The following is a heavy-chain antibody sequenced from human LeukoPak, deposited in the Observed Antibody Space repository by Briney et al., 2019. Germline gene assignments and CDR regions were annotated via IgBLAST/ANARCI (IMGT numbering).Heavy chain of an antibody. V-gene: IGHV3-21*04. Sequence: NPGGSLRLSCATSGFTFKNYAMNWVRQAPGKGLEWVSSISGDSTDIYYADSVMGRSTISRDNAKNSLYLQMNSLRAEDTAVYYCAKVTYGSGTYGAFDSWGQGTLVTVSS. D-gene: IGHD3-10*01. J-gene: IGHJ4*02. CDR2: ISGDSTDI. CDR3: AKVTYGSGTYGAFDS. CDR1: GFTFKNYA.